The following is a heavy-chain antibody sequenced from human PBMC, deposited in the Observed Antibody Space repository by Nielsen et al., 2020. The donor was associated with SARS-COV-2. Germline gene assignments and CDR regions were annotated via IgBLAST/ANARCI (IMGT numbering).Heavy chain of an antibody. Sequence: GGSLRLSCAASGFTFSSYAMSWVRQAPGKGLEWVSAISGSGGSTYYADSVKGRFTISRDNSKNTLYLQMNSLRAEDTAVYYCAPLYCSSTSCPERIFDYWGQGTLVTVSS. J-gene: IGHJ4*02. CDR2: ISGSGGST. V-gene: IGHV3-23*01. CDR3: APLYCSSTSCPERIFDY. CDR1: GFTFSSYA. D-gene: IGHD2-2*01.